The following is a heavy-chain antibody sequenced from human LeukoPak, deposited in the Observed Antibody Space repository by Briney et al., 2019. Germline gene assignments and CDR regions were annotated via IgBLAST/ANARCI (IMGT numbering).Heavy chain of an antibody. CDR1: GASISSSSYY. Sequence: SETLSLTCSVSGASISSSSYYWGWIRQPPGKGLEWIGNIYYSGSTYYNPSFKSRVTISVDTSKNQFSLKLSSVTAADTAVYYCARMVWSGYYPPYYYYMDVWGKGTTVTVSS. J-gene: IGHJ6*03. CDR3: ARMVWSGYYPPYYYYMDV. D-gene: IGHD3-3*01. CDR2: IYYSGST. V-gene: IGHV4-39*01.